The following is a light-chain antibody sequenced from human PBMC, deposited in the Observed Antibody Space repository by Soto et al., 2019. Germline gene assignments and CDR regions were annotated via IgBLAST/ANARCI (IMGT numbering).Light chain of an antibody. CDR1: SSNIGSTF. CDR3: GTWDTSLSSGV. V-gene: IGLV1-51*01. J-gene: IGLJ2*01. Sequence: QLVLTQPPSVSAAPGQKVTISCSGSSSNIGSTFVSWYQQLPGAAPKLLIYDNNKRPSGIPDRFSGSKSGTSATLAITGLQTGDEADYYCGTWDTSLSSGVFGGGTQLTVL. CDR2: DNN.